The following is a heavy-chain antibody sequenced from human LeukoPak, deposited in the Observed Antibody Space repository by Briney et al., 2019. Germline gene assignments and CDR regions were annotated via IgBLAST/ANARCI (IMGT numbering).Heavy chain of an antibody. V-gene: IGHV4-59*12. D-gene: IGHD1-7*01. CDR3: ARDLENWNYVGLSYYYYGMDV. Sequence: SETLSLTCTVSGGSISSYYWGWMRQPPGKGLEWIGYIYYSGSTNYNPSLKSRVTISVDTSKNQFSLQLNSVTPEDTAVYYCARDLENWNYVGLSYYYYGMDVWGQGTTVTVSS. CDR1: GGSISSYY. J-gene: IGHJ6*02. CDR2: IYYSGST.